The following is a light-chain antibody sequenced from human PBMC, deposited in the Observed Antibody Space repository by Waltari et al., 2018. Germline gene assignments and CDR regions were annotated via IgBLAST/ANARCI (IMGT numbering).Light chain of an antibody. Sequence: QSALTQPASVSGSPGQSLTISCTGTSSAIGNYNFASGYQQHPGKAPKLIIYDVSNRPSGVSNRFSGSWSGNTASLTISGLQAEDEADYYCNSYTTGSTLTVIFGGGTKLTVL. CDR3: NSYTTGSTLTVI. J-gene: IGLJ2*01. V-gene: IGLV2-14*03. CDR2: DVS. CDR1: SSAIGNYNF.